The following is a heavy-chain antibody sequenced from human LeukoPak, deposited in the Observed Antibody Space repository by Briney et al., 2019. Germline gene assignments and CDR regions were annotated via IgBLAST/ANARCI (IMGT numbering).Heavy chain of an antibody. CDR3: ASALWGGSYFDY. J-gene: IGHJ4*02. D-gene: IGHD2-15*01. CDR1: GYSFTSYW. CDR2: IYPADSDT. Sequence: GASLKISCKGSGYSFTSYWIGWVRPMPGKGLEWMGIIYPADSDTRYSPSFQGQVTISADKSIATTYLQWSSLKASDTAMYYCASALWGGSYFDYWGQGTLVTVSS. V-gene: IGHV5-51*01.